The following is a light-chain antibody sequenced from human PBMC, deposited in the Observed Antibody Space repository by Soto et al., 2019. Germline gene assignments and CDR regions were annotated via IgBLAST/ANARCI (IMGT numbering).Light chain of an antibody. J-gene: IGLJ1*01. Sequence: QLVLTHSSSASASLGSSVRITCTLSSGHSGYIIAWHQQQPGKAQRYFMKLEGSGSYNKRSEVPDRFSGSSSGADRYLTIYNLQFEDEADYYCETWDSNTHVFGAGTKVTVL. CDR1: SGHSGYI. CDR3: ETWDSNTHV. V-gene: IGLV4-60*02. CDR2: LEGSGSY.